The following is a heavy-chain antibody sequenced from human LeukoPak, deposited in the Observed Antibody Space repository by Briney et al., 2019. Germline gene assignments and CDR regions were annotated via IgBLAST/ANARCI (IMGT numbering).Heavy chain of an antibody. V-gene: IGHV1-69*13. CDR1: GGTFSSYA. J-gene: IGHJ4*02. Sequence: ASVKVSCKASGGTFSSYAISWVRQAPGQGLEWMGGIIPIFGRANYAQKFQGRVTITADESTSTAYMELSSLRSEDTAVYYCARWKRTIFGVAYFDYWGQGTLVTVSS. CDR2: IIPIFGRA. D-gene: IGHD3-3*01. CDR3: ARWKRTIFGVAYFDY.